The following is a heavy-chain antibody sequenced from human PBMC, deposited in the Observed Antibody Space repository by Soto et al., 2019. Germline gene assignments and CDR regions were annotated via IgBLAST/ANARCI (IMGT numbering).Heavy chain of an antibody. D-gene: IGHD3-22*01. CDR3: AKETHSSGYGSYFDY. CDR2: ISKDGSTK. V-gene: IGHV3-30*18. CDR1: GFTFSSYG. Sequence: SLRLSCAASGFTFSSYGMHWVRQAPGRGLEWVAVISKDGSTKYDADSVKGRFTISRDNSENTLYLQMNSLRAEDTAVYYCAKETHSSGYGSYFDYWGQGTLVTVSS. J-gene: IGHJ4*02.